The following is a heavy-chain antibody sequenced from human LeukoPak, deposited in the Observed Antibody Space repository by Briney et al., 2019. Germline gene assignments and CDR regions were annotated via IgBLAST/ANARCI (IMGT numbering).Heavy chain of an antibody. V-gene: IGHV4-34*01. CDR1: GGSFSGYS. CDR3: ARGPSDSSRD. J-gene: IGHJ4*02. CDR2: INHSGNT. Sequence: PSETLSLTCAVSGGSFSGYSWSWIRQPPGKGLEWIGEINHSGNTNYNPSLKSRVTISVDTSKNQFSLKLSTVTAADTAVYYCARGPSDSSRDWGQGTLVTVSS. D-gene: IGHD3-22*01.